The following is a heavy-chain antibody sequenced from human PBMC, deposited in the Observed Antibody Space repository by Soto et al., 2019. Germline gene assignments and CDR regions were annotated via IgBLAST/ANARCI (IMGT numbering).Heavy chain of an antibody. Sequence: GGSLRLSCAASGFTFSSYAMSWVRQAPGKGLEWVSGISGSGGSTYYADSVKGRFTISRDNSKNTLFLRMNRPRVEDTAVYYCMRPAPRGRHYFYFGMDVWGQGTTVTVSS. V-gene: IGHV3-23*01. J-gene: IGHJ6*02. CDR3: MRPAPRGRHYFYFGMDV. CDR2: ISGSGGST. D-gene: IGHD3-10*01. CDR1: GFTFSSYA.